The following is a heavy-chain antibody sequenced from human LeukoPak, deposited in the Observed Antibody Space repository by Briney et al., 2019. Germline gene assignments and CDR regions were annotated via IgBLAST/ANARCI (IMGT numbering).Heavy chain of an antibody. CDR1: GFTFSSYS. J-gene: IGHJ3*01. D-gene: IGHD3-22*01. CDR2: VSSSSSFI. Sequence: PGGSLRLSCAASGFTFSSYSINWVRQAPGKGLEWVSCVSSSSSFIYYADSVKGRFTISRDNAKNSLYLQMNSLRAEDTAVYYCARDQDYFHANGYYYDAFDLWGQGTMVTVSS. CDR3: ARDQDYFHANGYYYDAFDL. V-gene: IGHV3-21*01.